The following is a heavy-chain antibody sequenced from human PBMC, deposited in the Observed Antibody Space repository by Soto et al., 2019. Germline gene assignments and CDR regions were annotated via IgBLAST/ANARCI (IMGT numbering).Heavy chain of an antibody. Sequence: ASVKVSCKASGYTFTSYYMHWVRQAPGQGLEWMGIINPSGGSTSYAQKFQGRVTMTRDTSTSTVYMELSSLRSEDTAVYYCAGDLALSSSSAYFDYWGQGTLVTVSS. CDR3: AGDLALSSSSAYFDY. V-gene: IGHV1-46*03. J-gene: IGHJ4*02. D-gene: IGHD6-6*01. CDR1: GYTFTSYY. CDR2: INPSGGST.